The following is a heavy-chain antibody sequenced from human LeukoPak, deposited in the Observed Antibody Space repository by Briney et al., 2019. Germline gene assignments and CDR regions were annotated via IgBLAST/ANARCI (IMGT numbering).Heavy chain of an antibody. CDR1: GDSTSGYY. Sequence: SETLSLTCTVSGDSTSGYYWSWIRQPPGKGLEWMGYIHYSRTTTYNPSLKSRVTISVDTSKTQFSLKLSSLTAADTAVYYCARGGRYSSGWYPFGYWGQGTLVSASS. CDR3: ARGGRYSSGWYPFGY. V-gene: IGHV4-59*01. D-gene: IGHD6-19*01. J-gene: IGHJ4*02. CDR2: IHYSRTT.